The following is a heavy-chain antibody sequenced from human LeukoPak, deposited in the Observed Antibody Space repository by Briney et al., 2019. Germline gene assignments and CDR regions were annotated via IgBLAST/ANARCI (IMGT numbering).Heavy chain of an antibody. CDR3: AKVPSGSQTYDY. CDR1: GLTFSSYA. D-gene: IGHD1-26*01. CDR2: ISGSGGST. J-gene: IGHJ4*02. V-gene: IGHV3-23*01. Sequence: PGGSLRLSCAAPGLTFSSYAMSWVRQAPGKRRDWVSAISGSGGSTYYADSVKGRFTISRDNSQNTRYLQSNSLRAEDTAVYYCAKVPSGSQTYDYWGQGTLVTVSS.